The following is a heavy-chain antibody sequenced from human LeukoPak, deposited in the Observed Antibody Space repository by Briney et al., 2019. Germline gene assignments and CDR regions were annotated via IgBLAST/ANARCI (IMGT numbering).Heavy chain of an antibody. Sequence: ASVKVSCKASGYTFTGYYMHWVRQAPGQGLEWMGWINTNTRNPTYAQGFTGRFVFSLDTSVTTAYLQISSLKDEDTAVYYCARDRIYYYDSSGYYIIDYWGQGTLVTVSS. CDR2: INTNTRNP. V-gene: IGHV7-4-1*02. CDR3: ARDRIYYYDSSGYYIIDY. CDR1: GYTFTGYY. J-gene: IGHJ4*02. D-gene: IGHD3-22*01.